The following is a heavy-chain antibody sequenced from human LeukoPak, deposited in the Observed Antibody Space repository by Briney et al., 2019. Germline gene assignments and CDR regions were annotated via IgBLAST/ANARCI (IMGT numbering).Heavy chain of an antibody. CDR1: GFTFSSYS. Sequence: GGSLRLSCAASGFTFSSYSMNWVRQAPGKGLEWVSSISSSSSYIYYADSVKGRFTISRDNAKNSLYLQMNSLRAEDTAGYYCARVRAVPGYDYWGQGPLVTVSS. J-gene: IGHJ4*02. D-gene: IGHD6-19*01. V-gene: IGHV3-21*01. CDR3: ARVRAVPGYDY. CDR2: ISSSSSYI.